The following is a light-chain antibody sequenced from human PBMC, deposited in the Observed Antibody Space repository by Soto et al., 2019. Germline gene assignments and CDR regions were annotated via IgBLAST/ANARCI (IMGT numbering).Light chain of an antibody. CDR3: QVSDLISDPYV. Sequence: SYELTQPPSVSGAPGQTARITCGGNNIGSKSVHWYQQKPGQAPVLVVYDDSDRPSGIPERFSGSNSGNTATLTISSVEAGDEADYYCQVSDLISDPYVFGTGTKLTVL. V-gene: IGLV3-21*02. CDR1: NIGSKS. CDR2: DDS. J-gene: IGLJ1*01.